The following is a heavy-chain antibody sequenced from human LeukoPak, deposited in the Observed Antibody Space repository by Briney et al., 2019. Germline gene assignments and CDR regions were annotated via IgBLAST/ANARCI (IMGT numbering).Heavy chain of an antibody. Sequence: SETLSLTCTVSGGSISSYYWSWIRQPPGKGLEWIGYIYYSGSTKYNPSLKSRVTISVDTSKNQFSLKLSSVTAADTAVYYCARVYIAAAGTGGAFNWFDPWGQGTLVTVSS. CDR2: IYYSGST. J-gene: IGHJ5*02. V-gene: IGHV4-59*01. CDR3: ARVYIAAAGTGGAFNWFDP. D-gene: IGHD6-13*01. CDR1: GGSISSYY.